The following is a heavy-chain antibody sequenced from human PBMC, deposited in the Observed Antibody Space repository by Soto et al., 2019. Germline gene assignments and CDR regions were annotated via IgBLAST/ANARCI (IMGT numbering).Heavy chain of an antibody. Sequence: ASGTLSLPCPVFGGSLRSGGFFLSWIRQHPGKGLEWIGYIYYSGSTYYNPSLKSRVTISVDTSKNQFSLKLSSVTAADTAVYYCARSVVGRYYFDYWGQGTLVTVSS. J-gene: IGHJ4*02. D-gene: IGHD1-26*01. CDR3: ARSVVGRYYFDY. CDR1: GGSLRSGGFF. V-gene: IGHV4-31*03. CDR2: IYYSGST.